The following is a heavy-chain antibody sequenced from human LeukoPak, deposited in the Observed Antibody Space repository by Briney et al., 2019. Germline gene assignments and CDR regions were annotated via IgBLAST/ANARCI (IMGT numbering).Heavy chain of an antibody. CDR1: GFTFNNYW. CDR2: INPDGTVT. Sequence: GGSLRLSCAASGFTFNNYWMHWVRQAPGKGLVWVSPINPDGTVTTYADSVKGRFTISRDNSKNTLYLQMNGLRAEDTAVYYCVRDSPSGFFDLWGRGTLVTVSS. V-gene: IGHV3-74*01. CDR3: VRDSPSGFFDL. D-gene: IGHD6-19*01. J-gene: IGHJ2*01.